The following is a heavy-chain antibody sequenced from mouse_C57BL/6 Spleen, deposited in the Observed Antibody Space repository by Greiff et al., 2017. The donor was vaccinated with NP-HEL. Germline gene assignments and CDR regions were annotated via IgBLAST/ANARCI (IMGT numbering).Heavy chain of an antibody. D-gene: IGHD1-1*01. Sequence: QVQLQQPGAELVKPGASVKLSCKASGYTFTSYWMHWVKQRPGRGLEWIGRIDPNSGGTKYNEKFKSKATLTVDKPSSTAYMQLSSLTSEDSAVYYGARLLLRSPLLYYFDYWGQGTTLTVSS. V-gene: IGHV1-72*01. CDR1: GYTFTSYW. CDR3: ARLLLRSPLLYYFDY. J-gene: IGHJ2*01. CDR2: IDPNSGGT.